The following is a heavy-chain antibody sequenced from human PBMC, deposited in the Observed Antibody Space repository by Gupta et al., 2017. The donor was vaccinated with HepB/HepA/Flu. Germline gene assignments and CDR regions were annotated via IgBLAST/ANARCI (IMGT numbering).Heavy chain of an antibody. CDR1: GGSFSGYY. D-gene: IGHD3-3*01. CDR3: ARQYRRITIFGVVTGGWFDP. CDR2: INHSGST. J-gene: IGHJ5*02. Sequence: QVQLQQWGAGLLKPSETLSLTCAVYGGSFSGYYWSWIRQPPGKGLEWIGEINHSGSTNYNPSLKSRVTISVDTSKNQFSLKLSSVTAADTAVYYCARQYRRITIFGVVTGGWFDPWGQGTLVTVSS. V-gene: IGHV4-34*01.